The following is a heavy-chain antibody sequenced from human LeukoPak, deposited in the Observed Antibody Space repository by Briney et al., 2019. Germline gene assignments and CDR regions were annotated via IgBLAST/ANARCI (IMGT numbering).Heavy chain of an antibody. J-gene: IGHJ5*02. Sequence: ASVKASCKTSGYTFTGQYLHWVRQAPGQGLECIVWINPNSGGTKSAQKFQGRVIMTRDTCISTTYIELRSLSSDDTAVYYCARGRQLHLGELVHFAVLCQPWGQNTRVSV. D-gene: IGHD3-16*01. CDR2: INPNSGGT. CDR1: GYTFTGQY. CDR3: ARGRQLHLGELVHFAVLCQP. V-gene: IGHV1-2*02.